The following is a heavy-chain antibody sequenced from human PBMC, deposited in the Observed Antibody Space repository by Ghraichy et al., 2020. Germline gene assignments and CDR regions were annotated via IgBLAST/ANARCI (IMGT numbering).Heavy chain of an antibody. J-gene: IGHJ6*02. CDR1: GDSVSSGSYY. CDR2: IYYSGST. CDR3: ARDFGSYFPEYYYYYYGMDV. Sequence: SETLSLTCTVSGDSVSSGSYYWSWIRQPPGKGLEWIGYIYYSGSTNYNPSLKSRVTISVDTSKNQFSLKLSSVTAADTAVYYCARDFGSYFPEYYYYYYGMDVWGQGTTVTVSS. D-gene: IGHD1-26*01. V-gene: IGHV4-61*01.